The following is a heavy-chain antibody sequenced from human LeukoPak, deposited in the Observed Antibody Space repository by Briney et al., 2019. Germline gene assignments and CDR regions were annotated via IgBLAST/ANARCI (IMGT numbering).Heavy chain of an antibody. J-gene: IGHJ4*02. CDR1: GGTFSSYA. Sequence: ASVKVSCKASGGTFSSYAISWVRQAPGQGLEWMGRIIPIFGTANYAQKFQGRVTITTDESTSTAYMELSSLRSEDTAVYYCARGRGYDSSGYDGDYWGQGTQVTVSS. D-gene: IGHD3-22*01. CDR2: IIPIFGTA. V-gene: IGHV1-69*05. CDR3: ARGRGYDSSGYDGDY.